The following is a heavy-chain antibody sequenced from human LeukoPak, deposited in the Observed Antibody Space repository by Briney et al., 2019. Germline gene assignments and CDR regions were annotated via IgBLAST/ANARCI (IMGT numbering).Heavy chain of an antibody. CDR3: ARETISTPLRFLGPPHYYYGMDV. D-gene: IGHD3-3*01. Sequence: SETLSLTCAVYGGSFSGYYWSWTRQPPGKGLEWIGEINHSGSTNYNPSLKSRVTISVDTSKNQFSLKLSSVTAADTAVYYCARETISTPLRFLGPPHYYYGMDVWGQGTTVTVSS. CDR2: INHSGST. CDR1: GGSFSGYY. J-gene: IGHJ6*02. V-gene: IGHV4-34*01.